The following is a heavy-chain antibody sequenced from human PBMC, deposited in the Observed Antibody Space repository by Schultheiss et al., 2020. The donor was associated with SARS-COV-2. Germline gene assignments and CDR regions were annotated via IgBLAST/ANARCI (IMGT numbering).Heavy chain of an antibody. Sequence: ASVKVSCKASGYTFTSYDINWVRQATGQGLEWMGWMNPNSGNTGYAQKFQGRVTMTRDTSISTAYMELSRLRSEDTAVYYCARGPHYGDYPRFYYYGMDVWGQGTTVTVSS. D-gene: IGHD4-17*01. J-gene: IGHJ6*02. CDR1: GYTFTSYD. CDR3: ARGPHYGDYPRFYYYGMDV. CDR2: MNPNSGNT. V-gene: IGHV1-8*01.